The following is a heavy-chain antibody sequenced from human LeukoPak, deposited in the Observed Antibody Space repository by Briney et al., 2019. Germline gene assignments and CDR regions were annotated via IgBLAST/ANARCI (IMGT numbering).Heavy chain of an antibody. J-gene: IGHJ4*02. Sequence: SVKVSCKASGGTFSSYAISWVRQAPGRGLEWMGGIIPILGIANYAQKFQGRVTITADKSTSTAYMELSSLRSEDTAVYYCARDLEYGYNYYFDYWGQGTLVTVSS. CDR1: GGTFSSYA. CDR2: IIPILGIA. V-gene: IGHV1-69*04. CDR3: ARDLEYGYNYYFDY. D-gene: IGHD5-24*01.